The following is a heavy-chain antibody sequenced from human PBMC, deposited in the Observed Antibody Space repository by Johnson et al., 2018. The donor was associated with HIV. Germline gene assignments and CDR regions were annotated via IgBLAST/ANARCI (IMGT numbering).Heavy chain of an antibody. CDR1: GFTFSSYG. D-gene: IGHD2-21*02. J-gene: IGHJ3*02. CDR2: IRYDGSNK. V-gene: IGHV3-30*02. CDR3: AKDLVVVTARGAFDI. Sequence: QVQLVESGGGVVQPGGSLRLSCAASGFTFSSYGMHWVRQAPGKGLEWVAFIRYDGSNKYFADSVKGRFTISRDNSKNTLYLQMNSLGAEDTAVYYCAKDLVVVTARGAFDIWGQGTMVTVSS.